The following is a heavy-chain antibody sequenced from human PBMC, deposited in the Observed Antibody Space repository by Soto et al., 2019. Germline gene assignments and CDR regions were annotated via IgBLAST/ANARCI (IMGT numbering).Heavy chain of an antibody. CDR3: AIEGAGFGQ. Sequence: EVQLVESGGGLVQPGGSVKLSCAASGFNFSVSSMHWVRQASGKGLEWVGRIRRKAKDYATAYDESVKGRFAISRDDLKNTMDLQMSSLRTEDTAMYYCAIEGAGFGQWGQGTLVTVSS. J-gene: IGHJ4*02. V-gene: IGHV3-73*01. D-gene: IGHD1-26*01. CDR2: IRRKAKDYAT. CDR1: GFNFSVSS.